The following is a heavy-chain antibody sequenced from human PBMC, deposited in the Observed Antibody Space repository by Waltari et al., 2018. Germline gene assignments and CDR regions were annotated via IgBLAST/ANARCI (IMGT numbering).Heavy chain of an antibody. Sequence: QVRLQQWGTGLLKPSETLSLTCAVYGESFSGLYWSWIRQPPGKGLEWIGEIYRDGSTNSNPSLKGRVTMSVDTSKNQFSLNLRSVTAADTAVYYCARAPFGGYDYVGGTYRYFYYYMDVWGKGTTVAVSS. CDR2: IYRDGST. V-gene: IGHV4-34*01. CDR3: ARAPFGGYDYVGGTYRYFYYYMDV. CDR1: GESFSGLY. D-gene: IGHD3-16*02. J-gene: IGHJ6*03.